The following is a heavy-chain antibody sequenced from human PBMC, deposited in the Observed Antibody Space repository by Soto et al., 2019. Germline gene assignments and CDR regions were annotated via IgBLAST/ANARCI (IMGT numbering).Heavy chain of an antibody. D-gene: IGHD3-10*01. V-gene: IGHV4-4*09. CDR2: MYDSGST. CDR3: ARNMAY. J-gene: IGHJ4*02. CDR1: GGSISSYY. Sequence: QVQLQESGPGLVKPSETLSLTCTVSGGSISSYYWSWIRQPPGKGLEWIGYMYDSGSTRYNPSLSRRVTISVDTSKNQFSLKLRSVTAADTAVYYCARNMAYWGQGTLVTVSS.